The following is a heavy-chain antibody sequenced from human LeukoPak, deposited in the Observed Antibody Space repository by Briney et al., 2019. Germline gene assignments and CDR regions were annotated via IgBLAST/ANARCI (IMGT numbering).Heavy chain of an antibody. CDR2: IYYSKNT. Sequence: SETLSLTCTVSGGSISSSSAYWGWSRPPPGKGLEWIGSIYYSKNTNYNPSLNSRVTISADTSKNQFSLTLGSVSATDTAVYYCVSPRGFSYGYFDYWGQGTPVTVSS. CDR3: VSPRGFSYGYFDY. V-gene: IGHV4-39*01. J-gene: IGHJ4*02. CDR1: GGSISSSSAY. D-gene: IGHD5-18*01.